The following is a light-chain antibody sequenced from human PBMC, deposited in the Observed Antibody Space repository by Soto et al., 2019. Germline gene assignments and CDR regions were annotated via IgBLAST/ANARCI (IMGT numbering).Light chain of an antibody. CDR2: AAS. V-gene: IGKV1-27*01. CDR3: QKYNNAPELT. Sequence: DIQMTQSPSSLSASVGDRVTITCRASQGISNYLAWYQQKPGKVPKLLIYAASTLQSGVPSRFSGSGSGTDFTLTISSLQPEDVATYCCQKYNNAPELTFGGGTKVEIK. J-gene: IGKJ4*01. CDR1: QGISNY.